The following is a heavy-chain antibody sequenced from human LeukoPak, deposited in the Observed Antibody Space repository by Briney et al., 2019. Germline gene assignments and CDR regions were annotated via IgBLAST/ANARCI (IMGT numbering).Heavy chain of an antibody. CDR3: ARVIVGATAAFDI. D-gene: IGHD1-26*01. J-gene: IGHJ3*02. CDR2: INWKGDST. Sequence: GGSLRLSCAVSGFTFVNYGMSWVRQAPGKGLEWVSGINWKGDSTNYADSVKGRFTISRDNAKNSLYLQMNSLRAEDTAVYYCARVIVGATAAFDIWGQGTMVTVSS. CDR1: GFTFVNYG. V-gene: IGHV3-20*04.